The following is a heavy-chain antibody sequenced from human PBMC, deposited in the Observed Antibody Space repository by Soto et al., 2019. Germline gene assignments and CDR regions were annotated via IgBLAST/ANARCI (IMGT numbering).Heavy chain of an antibody. CDR1: GFTFGTHW. D-gene: IGHD4-17*01. J-gene: IGHJ4*02. CDR2: INQDGTAK. CDR3: ASDYGL. Sequence: EVQLVESGGGLVQPGGSLRLSCAVSGFTFGTHWMSWVRQAPGKGPEWVANINQDGTAKSYVDSVKGRFTISRDNAKNSLYLQMNILRVEDTAVYYCASDYGLGGQGSLVTVSS. V-gene: IGHV3-7*04.